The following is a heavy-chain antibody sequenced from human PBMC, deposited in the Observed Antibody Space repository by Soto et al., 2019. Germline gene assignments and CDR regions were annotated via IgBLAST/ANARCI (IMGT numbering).Heavy chain of an antibody. CDR2: IYHSGST. J-gene: IGHJ4*02. CDR3: ARDSAVGYYYGSGSYYN. D-gene: IGHD3-10*01. V-gene: IGHV4-4*02. CDR1: GGSISSSNW. Sequence: QVQLQESGPGLVKPSGTLSLTCAVSGGSISSSNWWSWVRQPPGKGLEWIGEIYHSGSTNYNPSLNGRVTISLDKPKTQFSLKLSSVTAADTAVYYCARDSAVGYYYGSGSYYNWGQGTLVTVSS.